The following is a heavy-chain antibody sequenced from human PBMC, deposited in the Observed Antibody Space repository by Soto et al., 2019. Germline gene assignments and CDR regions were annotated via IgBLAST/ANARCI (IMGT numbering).Heavy chain of an antibody. V-gene: IGHV4-39*01. CDR2: IYYSGST. CDR3: ARQNDSSGWMKRGGWFDP. Sequence: SETLSLTCTVSGGSISSSSYYWGWIRQPPGKGLEWIGSIYYSGSTYYNPSLKSRVTISVDTSKNQFSLKLSSVTAADTAVYYCARQNDSSGWMKRGGWFDPWGQGTLVTVSS. CDR1: GGSISSSSYY. J-gene: IGHJ5*02. D-gene: IGHD6-19*01.